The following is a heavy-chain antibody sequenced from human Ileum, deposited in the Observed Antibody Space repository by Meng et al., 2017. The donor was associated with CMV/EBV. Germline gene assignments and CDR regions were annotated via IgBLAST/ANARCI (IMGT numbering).Heavy chain of an antibody. Sequence: SVKVSCKASGGTFNTYAISWVRQAPGQGLEWMGAIIPIFGTTNYAEKFQGRLTITADEDTITVYMELRSLRSEDTAVFYCARLGEGFVVESPAVDDYSAMDVWGQGTTVTVSS. J-gene: IGHJ6*02. CDR2: IIPIFGTT. D-gene: IGHD2-15*01. CDR3: ARLGEGFVVESPAVDDYSAMDV. CDR1: GGTFNTYA. V-gene: IGHV1-69*13.